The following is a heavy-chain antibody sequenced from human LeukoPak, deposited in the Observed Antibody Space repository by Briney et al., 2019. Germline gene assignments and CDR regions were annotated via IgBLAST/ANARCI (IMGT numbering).Heavy chain of an antibody. CDR3: VRGLGDY. Sequence: GGSLRLSCAASGFTLSSYWMHWVRQAPGKGLVWVSRIDTDGRIITHADSVKGRFTISRDNAKNTLYLQMNILRAGDTAVYYCVRGLGDYWGQGTLVTVSS. V-gene: IGHV3-74*01. CDR2: IDTDGRII. J-gene: IGHJ4*02. CDR1: GFTLSSYW.